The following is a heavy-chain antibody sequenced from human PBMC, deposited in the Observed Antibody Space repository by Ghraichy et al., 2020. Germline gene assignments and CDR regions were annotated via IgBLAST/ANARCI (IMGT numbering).Heavy chain of an antibody. CDR3: ARDKDWLPFDY. CDR2: IESDGSGP. D-gene: IGHD3/OR15-3a*01. V-gene: IGHV3-74*01. J-gene: IGHJ4*02. CDR1: GFTFSNYW. Sequence: GGSLRLSCADSGFTFSNYWMHWVRQAPGKGLVWVSRIESDGSGPRYADSVKGRFTISRDNAKNTLYLQMNSLRAEDTAVYYCARDKDWLPFDYWGQGALVTVSS.